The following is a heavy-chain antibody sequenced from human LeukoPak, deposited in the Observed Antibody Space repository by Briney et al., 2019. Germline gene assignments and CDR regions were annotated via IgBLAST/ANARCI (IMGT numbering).Heavy chain of an antibody. D-gene: IGHD4-23*01. CDR3: ARDRYGGADY. CDR2: IYYSGST. CDR1: GGSISSYY. V-gene: IGHV4-59*01. Sequence: SETLSLTCTVSGGSISSYYWSWIRLPPGKGLEWIGYIYYSGSTNYNPSLKSRVTISVDTSKNQFSLKLSSVTAADTAVYYCARDRYGGADYWGQGTLVTVSS. J-gene: IGHJ4*02.